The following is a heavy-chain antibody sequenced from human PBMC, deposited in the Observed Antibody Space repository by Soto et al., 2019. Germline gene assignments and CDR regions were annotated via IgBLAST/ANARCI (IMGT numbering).Heavy chain of an antibody. J-gene: IGHJ4*02. D-gene: IGHD4-17*01. CDR3: ATNRYGDYDGY. CDR2: IYYSGST. CDR1: GGSISSGGYY. V-gene: IGHV4-31*03. Sequence: QVQLRESGPGLVKPSQTLSLTCTVSGGSISSGGYYWSWLRQHPGKGLEWIGYIYYSGSTYYNPSLKSRVTISVDTSKNQFSLKLSSVTAADTAVYYCATNRYGDYDGYWGQGTLVTVSS.